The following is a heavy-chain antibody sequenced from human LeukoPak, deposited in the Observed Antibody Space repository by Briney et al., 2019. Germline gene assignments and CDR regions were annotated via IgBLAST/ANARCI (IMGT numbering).Heavy chain of an antibody. J-gene: IGHJ4*02. V-gene: IGHV3-23*01. Sequence: PGGSLRLSCAASGFTFSSYAMSWVRQAPGKGLEWVSAISGSGGSTYYADSVKGRFTISRDNSKNTLYLQMNSLRAEDTAVYYCARDRGGSGWYFSRYFDYWGQGTLVTVSS. CDR3: ARDRGGSGWYFSRYFDY. D-gene: IGHD6-19*01. CDR2: ISGSGGST. CDR1: GFTFSSYA.